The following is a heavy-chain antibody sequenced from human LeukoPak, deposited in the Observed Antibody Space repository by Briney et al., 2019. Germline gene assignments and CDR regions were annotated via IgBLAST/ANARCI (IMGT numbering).Heavy chain of an antibody. CDR3: ARDWGSSGGLGVGY. D-gene: IGHD6-19*01. V-gene: IGHV4-59*07. Sequence: PSDTLSLTCTVSGGSISSYFWSWIRQPPGKGLEWIGYIYYRGSTNHNPSLKSRVTISVDTSKNHFSLNLSSVTAADTAVYYCARDWGSSGGLGVGYWGQGALVTVSS. CDR2: IYYRGST. J-gene: IGHJ4*02. CDR1: GGSISSYF.